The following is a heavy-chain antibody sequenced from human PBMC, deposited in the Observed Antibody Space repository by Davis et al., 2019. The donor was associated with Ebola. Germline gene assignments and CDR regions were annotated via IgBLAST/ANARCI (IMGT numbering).Heavy chain of an antibody. D-gene: IGHD2-8*02. Sequence: PGGSLRLSCAASGFTFSSYSMNWVRQAPGKGLEWVSYISSSSSTIYYADSVKGRFTISRDNAKNSLYLQMNSLRDEDTAVYYCARDRKEYCTGGVCQELDNYFDYWGQGTLVTVSS. V-gene: IGHV3-48*02. J-gene: IGHJ4*02. CDR2: ISSSSSTI. CDR1: GFTFSSYS. CDR3: ARDRKEYCTGGVCQELDNYFDY.